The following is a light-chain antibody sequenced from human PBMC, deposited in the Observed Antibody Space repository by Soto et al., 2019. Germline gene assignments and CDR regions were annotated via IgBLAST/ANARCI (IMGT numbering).Light chain of an antibody. J-gene: IGKJ1*01. Sequence: EIVLTQSPGTLSLSPGERATLSCTASQSVSSNLAWYQQKPGQAPRLLIYGASTRATGIPGRISGSGSGTEFTLTINSLQSEDFAVYYCQQYNNWPPWTFGQGTKVEIK. CDR1: QSVSSN. CDR3: QQYNNWPPWT. CDR2: GAS. V-gene: IGKV3-15*01.